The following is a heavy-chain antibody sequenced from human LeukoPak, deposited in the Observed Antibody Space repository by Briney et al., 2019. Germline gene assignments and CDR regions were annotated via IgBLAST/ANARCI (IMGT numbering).Heavy chain of an antibody. V-gene: IGHV3-23*01. CDR2: LSGSGITT. D-gene: IGHD6-19*01. Sequence: GGSLRLSCAASGFTFSNSAMSWVRQAPGKGLEWVSTLSGSGITTYYADPVKGRFTTSRDNSKNTLYLQMNSLRAEDTAVYYCAKGIYSSGWSYFDYWGHGTLVTVSS. CDR3: AKGIYSSGWSYFDY. J-gene: IGHJ4*01. CDR1: GFTFSNSA.